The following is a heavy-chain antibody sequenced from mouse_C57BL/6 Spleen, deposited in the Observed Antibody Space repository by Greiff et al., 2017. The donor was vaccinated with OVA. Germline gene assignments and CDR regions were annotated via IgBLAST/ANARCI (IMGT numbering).Heavy chain of an antibody. J-gene: IGHJ1*03. CDR1: GYTFTGYW. CDR3: TSHGIYGYFDF. V-gene: IGHV1-9*01. CDR2: ILTGGGST. Sequence: QVHVKQSGAELMKPGASVTLSCKATGYTFTGYWIEWVKQKPGHGLEWIGEILTGGGSTNYNEKFKGKATITADTSSNTAYMQLSSLTTEDAAIYCCTSHGIYGYFDFWGTGTPVTVSS. D-gene: IGHD2-1*01.